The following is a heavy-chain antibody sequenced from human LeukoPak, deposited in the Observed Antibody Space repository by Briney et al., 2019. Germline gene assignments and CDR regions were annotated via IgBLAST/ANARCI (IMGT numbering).Heavy chain of an antibody. CDR3: TVQHRSSLPSHS. J-gene: IGHJ4*02. V-gene: IGHV4-4*09. CDR2: IHSSGST. CDR1: GGSINSNY. Sequence: SETLSLTCTVSGGSINSNYWSWIRQPPGRGLEWIGYIHSSGSTNYNPSLKSRVTISVGTSKNQFSLNLTSVTAADTAVYYWTVQHRSSLPSHSWGQGTLVTVSS. D-gene: IGHD4-17*01.